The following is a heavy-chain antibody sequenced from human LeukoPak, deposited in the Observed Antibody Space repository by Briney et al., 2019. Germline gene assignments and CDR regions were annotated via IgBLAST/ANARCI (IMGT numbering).Heavy chain of an antibody. CDR1: GGSISSYY. D-gene: IGHD6-19*01. CDR2: IYTSRST. Sequence: SETLSLTCTVSGGSISSYYWSWIRQPAGKGLEWIGRIYTSRSTNYNPSLKSRVTMSVDTSKNQFSLKLSSVTAADTAVYYCARDDLPGGSGWYEWGQGTLVTVSS. CDR3: ARDDLPGGSGWYE. J-gene: IGHJ4*02. V-gene: IGHV4-4*07.